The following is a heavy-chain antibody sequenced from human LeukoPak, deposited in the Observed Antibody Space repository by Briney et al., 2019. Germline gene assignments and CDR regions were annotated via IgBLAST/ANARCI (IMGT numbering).Heavy chain of an antibody. CDR2: IYTSGST. D-gene: IGHD2-2*01. Sequence: QSSQTLSLTCTVSGGSISSGSYYWSWIRQPAGKGLEWIGRIYTSGSTNYNPSLKSRVTISVDTSKNQFSLKLSSVTAADTAVYYCAGCDSSTSCSHFDYWGQGTLVTVSS. CDR1: GGSISSGSYY. CDR3: AGCDSSTSCSHFDY. V-gene: IGHV4-61*02. J-gene: IGHJ4*02.